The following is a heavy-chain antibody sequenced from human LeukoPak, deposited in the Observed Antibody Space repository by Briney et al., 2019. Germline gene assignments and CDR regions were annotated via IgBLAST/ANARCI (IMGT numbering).Heavy chain of an antibody. Sequence: ASVKVSCKASGYTFSDYSITRVRQAPGQGLEWMGWISPYNDDTNYAQNFQGRVTMTTDRSTRTAYMELRNLRSDDTAVYYCARVTTVTRSPWSWGPKKIGQEVNWFDPWGQGTLITVS. V-gene: IGHV1-18*01. CDR2: ISPYNDDT. J-gene: IGHJ5*02. CDR3: ARVTTVTRSPWSWGPKKIGQEVNWFDP. D-gene: IGHD4-17*01. CDR1: GYTFSDYS.